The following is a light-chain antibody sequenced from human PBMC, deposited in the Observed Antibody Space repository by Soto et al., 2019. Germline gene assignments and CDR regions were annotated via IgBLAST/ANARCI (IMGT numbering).Light chain of an antibody. V-gene: IGKV2-28*01. CDR2: LGS. J-gene: IGKJ2*01. CDR3: MQALETPFT. CDR1: QSLLHSNGYNY. Sequence: DIVMTQSPLSLPVTPGEPASISCRSSQSLLHSNGYNYLDWFLQKPGQPPQLLIYLGSNRASGVPDRFSARGSGTDFTLKISKVEAEDVGVYHCMQALETPFTFGQGTKLEIK.